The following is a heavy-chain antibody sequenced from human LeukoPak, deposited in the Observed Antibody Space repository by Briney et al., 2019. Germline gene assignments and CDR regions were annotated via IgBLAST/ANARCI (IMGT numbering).Heavy chain of an antibody. J-gene: IGHJ6*03. D-gene: IGHD6-13*01. CDR3: ARETGVTAAAPPPKYYYYYYMDV. V-gene: IGHV3-23*01. CDR1: GFTFSSYA. CDR2: ISGRGAAT. Sequence: GGSLRLSCAASGFTFSSYALSWVRQAPGKGLEWVSAISGRGAATYYADSVKGRFTISRDNSKNTLYLQMGSLRAEDMAVYYCARETGVTAAAPPPKYYYYYYMDVWGKGTTVTVSS.